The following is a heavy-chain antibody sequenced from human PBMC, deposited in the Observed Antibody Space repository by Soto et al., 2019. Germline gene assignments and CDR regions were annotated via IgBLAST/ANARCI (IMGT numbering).Heavy chain of an antibody. CDR3: VSVISSFALWGGYDF. CDR1: GFTFSNYG. D-gene: IGHD3-3*01. Sequence: PGGSLRLSCAASGFTFSNYGMHWVRQAPGKGLEWVAGISHDGSNKYDADSVKGRFTISRDNSKNTLYLQMNSLRAEDTALYYCVSVISSFALWGGYDFWGQGTRVTVSS. CDR2: ISHDGSNK. J-gene: IGHJ3*01. V-gene: IGHV3-30*03.